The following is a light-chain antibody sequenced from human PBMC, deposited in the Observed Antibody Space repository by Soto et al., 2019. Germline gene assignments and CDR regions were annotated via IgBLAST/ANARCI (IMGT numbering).Light chain of an antibody. CDR3: QQYHSYWT. J-gene: IGKJ1*01. V-gene: IGKV1-5*01. Sequence: IQITPSPATPSALLGDRVTLTCRASQNIRSRLAWFQQKPGKAPKLLIYDASSLESGVPQRFSGSGSGTEFTLTISSLQTDDFSTYYCQQYHSYWTFGQGTKVDIK. CDR1: QNIRSR. CDR2: DAS.